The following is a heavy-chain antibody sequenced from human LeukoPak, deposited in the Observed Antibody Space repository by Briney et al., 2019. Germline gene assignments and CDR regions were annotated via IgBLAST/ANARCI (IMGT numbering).Heavy chain of an antibody. J-gene: IGHJ3*02. D-gene: IGHD3-22*01. CDR1: GGSISSGGYY. Sequence: SQTLSLTCTVSGGSISSGGYYWSWIRQHPGKGLEWIGYIYYSGSTYYNPSLKSRVTISVDTSKNQFSLKLSSVTAADTAVYYCARKENYYDSSGLDAFDIWGQGTMVTVSS. CDR2: IYYSGST. V-gene: IGHV4-31*03. CDR3: ARKENYYDSSGLDAFDI.